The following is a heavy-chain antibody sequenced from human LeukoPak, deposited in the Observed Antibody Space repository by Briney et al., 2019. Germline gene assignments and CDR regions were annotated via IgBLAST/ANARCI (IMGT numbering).Heavy chain of an antibody. CDR3: ARNLGVIVPAAAFDY. V-gene: IGHV3-23*01. D-gene: IGHD2-2*01. CDR1: GFTFSSYA. Sequence: GGSLRLSCAASGFTFSSYAMSWVRQAPGKGLEWVSAISGSGGNTYYADSVKGRFTISRDNSKNTLFLQMNSLRAEDTAVYYRARNLGVIVPAAAFDYWGQGTLVTVSS. J-gene: IGHJ4*02. CDR2: ISGSGGNT.